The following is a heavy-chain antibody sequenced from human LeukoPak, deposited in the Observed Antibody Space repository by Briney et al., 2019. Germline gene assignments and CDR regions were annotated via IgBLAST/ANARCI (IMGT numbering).Heavy chain of an antibody. V-gene: IGHV3-74*01. Sequence: GGSLRLSCAASGFTFSSYWMHWVRQAPGKGLVWVSRINSDGSSTSYADSVKGRFTISRDNAKNTLYLQMNSLRAEDTAVYYCAKDSSGWLDYYYYYMDVWGKGTTVTASS. CDR3: AKDSSGWLDYYYYYMDV. J-gene: IGHJ6*03. D-gene: IGHD6-19*01. CDR1: GFTFSSYW. CDR2: INSDGSST.